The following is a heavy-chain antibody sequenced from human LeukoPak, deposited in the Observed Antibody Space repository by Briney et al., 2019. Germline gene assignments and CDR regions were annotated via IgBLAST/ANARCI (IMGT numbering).Heavy chain of an antibody. CDR1: GYSFTSYW. D-gene: IGHD5-18*01. J-gene: IGHJ6*04. Sequence: GESLKISCKGSGYSFTSYWIGWVRQMPGKGLEWMGIIYPGDSDTRYSPSLQGQVTISADKSISTAYLQWSSLKASDTAMYYCARHGRYSYGPWYYCGMDVWGKGTTVTVSS. V-gene: IGHV5-51*01. CDR2: IYPGDSDT. CDR3: ARHGRYSYGPWYYCGMDV.